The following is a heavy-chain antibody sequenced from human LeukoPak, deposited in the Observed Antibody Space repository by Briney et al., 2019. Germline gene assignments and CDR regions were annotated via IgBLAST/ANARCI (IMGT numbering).Heavy chain of an antibody. CDR3: ARDIHYDFWSNFYGPDYYYYYMDV. D-gene: IGHD3-3*01. Sequence: PGGSLRLSYAASGFTFSSYSMNWVRQAPGKGLEWVSSISSSSSYIYYADSVKGRFTISRDNAKNSLYLQMNSLRAEDTAVYYCARDIHYDFWSNFYGPDYYYYYMDVWGKGTTVTLCS. CDR1: GFTFSSYS. V-gene: IGHV3-21*01. CDR2: ISSSSSYI. J-gene: IGHJ6*03.